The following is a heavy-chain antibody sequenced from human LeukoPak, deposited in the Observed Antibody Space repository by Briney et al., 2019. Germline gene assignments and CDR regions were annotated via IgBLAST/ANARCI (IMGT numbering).Heavy chain of an antibody. D-gene: IGHD3-10*01. V-gene: IGHV3-48*02. CDR1: GFTFSIYS. CDR3: ARVNGSGRYPSDY. CDR2: ISSSSSSTI. J-gene: IGHJ4*02. Sequence: GGSLRLSCAASGFTFSIYSMNWVRQAPGKGLEWVSYISSSSSSTIYYADSVKGRFTISRDNAKNSLYLQMNSLRDEDTAVYYCARVNGSGRYPSDYWGQGTLVTVSS.